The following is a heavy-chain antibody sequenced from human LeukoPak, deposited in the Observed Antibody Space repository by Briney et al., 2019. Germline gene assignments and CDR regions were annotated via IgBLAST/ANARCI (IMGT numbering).Heavy chain of an antibody. D-gene: IGHD6-19*01. J-gene: IGHJ4*02. CDR3: ARTPGIAVAGTGYFDY. V-gene: IGHV3-23*01. CDR1: GFTFSSYA. CDR2: VSGSGGST. Sequence: GGSLRLSCAASGFTFSSYAMTWVRQAPGKGLEWVSGVSGSGGSTYYADSVKGRFTISRDNSKNTLYLQMNSLRAEDTAVYYCARTPGIAVAGTGYFDYWGQGSLVTVSS.